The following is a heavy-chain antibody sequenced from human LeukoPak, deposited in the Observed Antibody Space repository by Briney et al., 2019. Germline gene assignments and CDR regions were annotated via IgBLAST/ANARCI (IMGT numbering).Heavy chain of an antibody. CDR1: GYSISSGYY. Sequence: PSETLSLTCNVSGYSISSGYYWGWIRQPPGKGLEWIGSIYHSGSTDYNPSLKSRVTISVDTSKNHFSLKVISVTAADTAVYYCARVVTAAGLDLWGRGILVTISS. V-gene: IGHV4-38-2*02. D-gene: IGHD6-19*01. CDR3: ARVVTAAGLDL. J-gene: IGHJ5*02. CDR2: IYHSGST.